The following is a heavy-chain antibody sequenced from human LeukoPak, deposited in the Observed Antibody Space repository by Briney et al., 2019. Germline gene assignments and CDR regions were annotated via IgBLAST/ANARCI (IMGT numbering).Heavy chain of an antibody. CDR3: ARLNVGWDDY. J-gene: IGHJ4*02. D-gene: IGHD1-26*01. Sequence: SETLSLTCTVSGGSISSSSYYWGWIRQPPGKGLEWIGSIYYSGSTYYNPSLKSRVTISVDTSKNQFSLKLSSVTAADTAVYYCARLNVGWDDYWGQGTLVTVSS. CDR2: IYYSGST. CDR1: GGSISSSSYY. V-gene: IGHV4-39*01.